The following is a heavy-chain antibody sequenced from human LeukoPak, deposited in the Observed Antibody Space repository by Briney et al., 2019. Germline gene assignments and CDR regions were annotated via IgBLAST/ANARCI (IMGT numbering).Heavy chain of an antibody. V-gene: IGHV4-34*01. CDR1: GVSFSGYY. Sequence: PSETLSLTCAVYGVSFSGYYWSWIRQPPGKGLEWIGEINHSGSTNYNPSLKSRVTISVDTSKNQFSLKLSSVTAADTAVYYCARGRSSSWTPHYYYYYGMDVWGKGTTVTVSS. CDR2: INHSGST. J-gene: IGHJ6*04. CDR3: ARGRSSSWTPHYYYYYGMDV. D-gene: IGHD6-13*01.